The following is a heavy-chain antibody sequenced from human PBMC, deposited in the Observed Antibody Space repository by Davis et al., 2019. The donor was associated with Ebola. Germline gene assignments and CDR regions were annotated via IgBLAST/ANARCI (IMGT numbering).Heavy chain of an antibody. V-gene: IGHV3-30*04. CDR3: ARGPGPAGYIIDY. Sequence: PGGSLRLSCAASGFTFSSYAMSWVRQPPGKGLEWVALISTDSSIRHHADSMKGRFTVSRDNSKNTVFLEMISLRPEDTAIYYCARGPGPAGYIIDYWGQGTLVTVSS. CDR1: GFTFSSYA. D-gene: IGHD5-24*01. CDR2: ISTDSSIR. J-gene: IGHJ4*02.